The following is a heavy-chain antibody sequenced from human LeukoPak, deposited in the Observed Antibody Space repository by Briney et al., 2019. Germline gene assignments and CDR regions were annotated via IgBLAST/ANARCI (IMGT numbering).Heavy chain of an antibody. Sequence: GGSLRLSCTASGFTFGDYAMSWFRQAPGKGLEWVGFIRSKAYGGTTEYAASVKGRFTISRDDSKSIAYLQMNSLKTEDTAVYYCTRDLNTYDLWSGYSAGWFDPWGQGTLVTVSS. CDR2: IRSKAYGGTT. CDR3: TRDLNTYDLWSGYSAGWFDP. V-gene: IGHV3-49*03. J-gene: IGHJ5*02. D-gene: IGHD3-3*01. CDR1: GFTFGDYA.